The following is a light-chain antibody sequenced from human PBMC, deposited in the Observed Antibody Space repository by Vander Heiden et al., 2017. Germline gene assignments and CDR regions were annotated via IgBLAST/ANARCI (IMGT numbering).Light chain of an antibody. CDR3: CSYAGPDTYV. J-gene: IGLJ1*01. CDR1: SNDDGIDHL. CDR2: EVS. Sequence: QSALTKPAPVSGSPGPSITISCTGTSNDDGIDHLVYWYQQHPGKAPKLTISEVSERPAGVSDRFSGTKSCTTASMTISELQAEDEADYYCCSYAGPDTYVFGTVTKVTVL. V-gene: IGLV2-23*02.